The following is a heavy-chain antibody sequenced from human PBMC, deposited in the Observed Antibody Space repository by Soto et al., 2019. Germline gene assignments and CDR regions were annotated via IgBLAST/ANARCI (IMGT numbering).Heavy chain of an antibody. V-gene: IGHV6-1*01. Sequence: SQTLSLTCAISGDSVSDNSAAWNWIRKSPSRGLEWLGRTYYRSKWYNDDAVSVKSRITFTPDTSKNQFSLHLNSVTPEDTAVYDCAREFPYYVSSYSYLDYWGLGSLVTVSS. CDR1: GDSVSDNSAA. CDR2: TYYRSKWYN. D-gene: IGHD3-16*01. J-gene: IGHJ4*02. CDR3: AREFPYYVSSYSYLDY.